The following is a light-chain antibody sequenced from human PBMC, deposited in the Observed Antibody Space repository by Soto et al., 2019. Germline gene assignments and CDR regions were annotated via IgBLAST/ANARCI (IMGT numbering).Light chain of an antibody. Sequence: IVLRQSPTPLSLSPGQRATLSCRASQSVGSYLAWFQQTPGQAPRLLIYDTSNRATGIPARLSGSGSGTDFTLTISSLETEDFAVYYCQQRSDWPPTFGQGTKVDIK. V-gene: IGKV3-11*01. CDR2: DTS. J-gene: IGKJ1*01. CDR3: QQRSDWPPT. CDR1: QSVGSY.